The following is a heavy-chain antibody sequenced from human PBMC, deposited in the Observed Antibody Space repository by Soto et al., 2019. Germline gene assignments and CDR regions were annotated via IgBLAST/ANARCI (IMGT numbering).Heavy chain of an antibody. D-gene: IGHD5-18*01. V-gene: IGHV1-2*02. CDR1: GYTFTGYY. CDR2: IDPNSGGT. J-gene: IGHJ5*02. CDR3: ARGEVDTAPFAP. Sequence: QVQLVQSGAEVRKAGASVTVSCKASGYTFTGYYIHWVRQAPGEGLEWMGWIDPNSGGTNYEQIFQGRVTMTREKSIRTAYMQLSRLTSDDTAVYYCARGEVDTAPFAPWGQGTLVTVSS.